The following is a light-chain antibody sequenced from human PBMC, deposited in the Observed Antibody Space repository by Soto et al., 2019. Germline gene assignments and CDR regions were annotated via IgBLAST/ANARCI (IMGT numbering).Light chain of an antibody. CDR1: SSDVGSYNL. V-gene: IGLV2-23*01. Sequence: QSALTQPASVSGSPGQSITISCTGTSSDVGSYNLVSWYQQHPGKAPKLMIYEGSKRPSGVSNHFSGSKSGNTASLTISGLQAEDEADYYCCSYAGSSTFYVFGTGTKLTVL. CDR2: EGS. J-gene: IGLJ1*01. CDR3: CSYAGSSTFYV.